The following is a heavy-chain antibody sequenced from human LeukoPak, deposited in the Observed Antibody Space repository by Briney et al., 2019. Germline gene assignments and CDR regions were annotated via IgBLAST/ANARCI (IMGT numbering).Heavy chain of an antibody. Sequence: GGSLRLSCAASGFTFNSYSMNWVRQTPGKGLEWVSSISSTNSYIYYADSVKGRFTISRDNAKNSLYLQMSSLRAEDTAVYYCARVRYDSSGNDYWGQGTLVTVSS. CDR3: ARVRYDSSGNDY. D-gene: IGHD3-22*01. CDR2: ISSTNSYI. CDR1: GFTFNSYS. J-gene: IGHJ4*02. V-gene: IGHV3-21*01.